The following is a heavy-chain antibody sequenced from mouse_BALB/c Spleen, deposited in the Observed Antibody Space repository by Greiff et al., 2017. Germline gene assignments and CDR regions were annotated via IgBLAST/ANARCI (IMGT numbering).Heavy chain of an antibody. Sequence: EVKLQESGPGLVKPSQSLSLTCSVTGYSITSGYYWNWIRQFPGNKLEWMGYISYDGSNNYNPSLKNRISITRDTSKNQFFLKLNSVTTEDTATYYCARGEWSYYFDYWGQGTTLTVSS. V-gene: IGHV3-6*02. CDR1: GYSITSGYY. J-gene: IGHJ2*01. D-gene: IGHD1-1*02. CDR3: ARGEWSYYFDY. CDR2: ISYDGSN.